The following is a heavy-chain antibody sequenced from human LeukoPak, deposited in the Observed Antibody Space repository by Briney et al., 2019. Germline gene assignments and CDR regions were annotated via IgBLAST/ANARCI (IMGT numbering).Heavy chain of an antibody. D-gene: IGHD4-23*01. V-gene: IGHV7-4-1*02. Sequence: ASVKVSCKASGYTFTGYAMNWVRQAPGQGLEWMGWINTNTGNPTYAQGFTGRFVFSLDTSVSTAYLQISSLKAEDTAVYYCARRVNSFNYYYYYMDVWGKGTTVTVSS. CDR3: ARRVNSFNYYYYYMDV. J-gene: IGHJ6*03. CDR2: INTNTGNP. CDR1: GYTFTGYA.